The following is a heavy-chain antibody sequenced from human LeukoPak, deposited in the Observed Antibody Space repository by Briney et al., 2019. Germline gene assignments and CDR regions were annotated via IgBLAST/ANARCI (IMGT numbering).Heavy chain of an antibody. CDR2: INPNSGGT. V-gene: IGHV1-2*02. CDR3: ARMGGSSWSGTANYFDY. D-gene: IGHD6-13*01. Sequence: ASVKVSCKASGYTFTGYYMHWVRQAPGQGIEWMGWINPNSGGTNYAQKFQGRVTMTRDTSISTAYMELSRLRSDDTAVYYCARMGGSSWSGTANYFDYWGQGTLVTVSS. J-gene: IGHJ4*02. CDR1: GYTFTGYY.